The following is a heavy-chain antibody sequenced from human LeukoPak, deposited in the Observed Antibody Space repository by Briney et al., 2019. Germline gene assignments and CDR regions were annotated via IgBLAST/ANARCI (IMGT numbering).Heavy chain of an antibody. CDR3: ARRTFGRSNWFDP. Sequence: SSETLSLTCAVYGGSFSGYYWSWIRQPPGKGLEWIGEINHSGSTNYNPSLKSRVTISVDTTKNQFSLKPSSVTAADTAVYYCARRTFGRSNWFDPWGQGTLVTVSS. V-gene: IGHV4-34*01. D-gene: IGHD3-3*01. CDR2: INHSGST. J-gene: IGHJ5*02. CDR1: GGSFSGYY.